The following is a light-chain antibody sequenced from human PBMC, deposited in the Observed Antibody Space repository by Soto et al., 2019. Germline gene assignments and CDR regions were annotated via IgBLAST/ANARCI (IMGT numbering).Light chain of an antibody. CDR1: TGAVTSGHY. CDR2: DTS. Sequence: QTVVTQEPSLTVSPGGTVTLTCGSSTGAVTSGHYPYWFQQKPGQAPRTLIYDTSKRHSWTPDRFSGSLLGGKAALTLSGAQPEDEAEYYCLLSYSGAHVVFGGGTKVTVL. V-gene: IGLV7-46*01. CDR3: LLSYSGAHVV. J-gene: IGLJ2*01.